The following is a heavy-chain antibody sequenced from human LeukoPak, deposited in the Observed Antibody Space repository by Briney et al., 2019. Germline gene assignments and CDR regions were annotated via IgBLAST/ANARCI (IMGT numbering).Heavy chain of an antibody. Sequence: SETLSLTCTVSGGSISSYYWSWIRQPAGKGLEWIGRIYTSGSTNYNPSLKSRVTMSVDTSKNQFSLQLSSVTAADTAAYYCAREEMATIEGAFDIWGQGTMVTVSS. CDR3: AREEMATIEGAFDI. CDR2: IYTSGST. J-gene: IGHJ3*02. D-gene: IGHD5-12*01. V-gene: IGHV4-4*07. CDR1: GGSISSYY.